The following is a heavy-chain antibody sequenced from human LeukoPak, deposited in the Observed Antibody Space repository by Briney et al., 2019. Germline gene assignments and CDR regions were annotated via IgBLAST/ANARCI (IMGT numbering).Heavy chain of an antibody. D-gene: IGHD6-19*01. CDR2: ISSNNSTI. Sequence: PGGSLRLSCAASGFTFGTYAMNWVRQAPGKGLEWVSYISSNNSTIYFPDSVKGRFTISRDNAKNSLYLQMNGLRDEDTAVYYCARDAGSGYFDYWGQGTLVTVSS. V-gene: IGHV3-48*02. J-gene: IGHJ4*02. CDR3: ARDAGSGYFDY. CDR1: GFTFGTYA.